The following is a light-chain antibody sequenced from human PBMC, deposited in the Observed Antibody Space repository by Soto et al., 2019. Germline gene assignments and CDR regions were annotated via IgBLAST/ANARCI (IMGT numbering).Light chain of an antibody. J-gene: IGKJ5*01. CDR3: QQYDNFPRAIN. Sequence: DIQMTQSPSSLSASVGYRVTIACHSSQDISNYLHWYQQKPGKAPKLLIYDASNLETGVPSRFSGSGSGTDFTFTISSLQPEDIATYYCQQYDNFPRAINFGQGTRLEIK. CDR2: DAS. CDR1: QDISNY. V-gene: IGKV1-33*01.